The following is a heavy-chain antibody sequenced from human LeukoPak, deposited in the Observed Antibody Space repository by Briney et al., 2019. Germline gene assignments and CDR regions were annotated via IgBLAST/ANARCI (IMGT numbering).Heavy chain of an antibody. CDR2: ITPIFGTG. J-gene: IGHJ4*02. D-gene: IGHD1-26*01. CDR1: GGTFSGSP. Sequence: SVKISCKASGGTFSGSPISWLRQAPGHGLQWMGGITPIFGTGRYMKNFQGRVTITADASTSTVYMEMSSLRSEDTAVYYCAKEMVSGSYQFDCWGQGTLVTVSS. V-gene: IGHV1-69*01. CDR3: AKEMVSGSYQFDC.